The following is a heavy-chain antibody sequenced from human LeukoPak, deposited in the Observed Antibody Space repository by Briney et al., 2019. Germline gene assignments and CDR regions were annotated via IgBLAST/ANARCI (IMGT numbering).Heavy chain of an antibody. D-gene: IGHD2-21*02. J-gene: IGHJ3*02. CDR3: ARGVVTARQAFDI. CDR2: IYDSGST. Sequence: PSETLSLTCTVSGGSIRSSYYYWGWIRQPPGKGLEWIGSIYDSGSTYYNPSLKSRVTISVDRSKNQFSLKLSSVTAADTAVYYCARGVVTARQAFDIWGQGTMVTVSS. CDR1: GGSIRSSYYY. V-gene: IGHV4-39*07.